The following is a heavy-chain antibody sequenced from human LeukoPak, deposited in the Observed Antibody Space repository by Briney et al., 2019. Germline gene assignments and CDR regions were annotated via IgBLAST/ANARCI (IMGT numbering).Heavy chain of an antibody. CDR2: ILYSGDT. V-gene: IGHV4-39*07. J-gene: IGHJ4*02. CDR1: GGSISSSNYY. D-gene: IGHD3-10*01. Sequence: SETLSLTCTVSGGSISSSNYYWGWIRQPPGKGLEWIGSILYSGDTHYNPSFKSRATISVDTSKNQFSLKLSSVTAADTAVYYCARDRVKGSGSYYYDYWGQGTLVTVSS. CDR3: ARDRVKGSGSYYYDY.